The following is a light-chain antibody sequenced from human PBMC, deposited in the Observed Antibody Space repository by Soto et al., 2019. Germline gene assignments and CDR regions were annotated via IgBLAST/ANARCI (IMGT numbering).Light chain of an antibody. J-gene: IGKJ2*01. CDR2: ATS. CDR3: QQYDSSSYT. Sequence: EIVLAQSPGTLSLSPGERATLSCRASQSISTGYLAWYQQNPGQAPRLLIYATSNRATGIPDRFSGSGSGTDFTLTISRLGPEDFAGYYCQQYDSSSYTFGQGTQLEI. V-gene: IGKV3-20*01. CDR1: QSISTGY.